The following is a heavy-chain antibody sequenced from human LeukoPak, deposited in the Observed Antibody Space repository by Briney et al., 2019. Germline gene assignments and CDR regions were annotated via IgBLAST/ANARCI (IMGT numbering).Heavy chain of an antibody. CDR3: ARGTTVPNRRRFDY. D-gene: IGHD4-17*01. J-gene: IGHJ4*02. V-gene: IGHV4-34*01. CDR1: GGSFSGYY. CDR2: INHSGST. Sequence: SETLSLTCAVYGGSFSGYYWSWIRQPPGKGLEWIGEINHSGSTNYNPSLKSRVTISVDTSKNQFSLKLSPVTAADTAVYYCARGTTVPNRRRFDYWGQGTLVTVSS.